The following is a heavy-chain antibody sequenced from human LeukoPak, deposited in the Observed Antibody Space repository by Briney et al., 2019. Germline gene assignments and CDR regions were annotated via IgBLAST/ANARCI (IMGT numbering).Heavy chain of an antibody. Sequence: SETLSLTCTVSGGSISSYYWSWVRQSPEKGLEWIASLLYSGSAHYNPSLRSRVAMSGDTSNNQFSLILASVTTTDTAVYFCARTGRRGYFDIWGRGTLVTVSS. V-gene: IGHV4-59*01. CDR2: LLYSGSA. D-gene: IGHD1-14*01. CDR3: ARTGRRGYFDI. CDR1: GGSISSYY. J-gene: IGHJ2*01.